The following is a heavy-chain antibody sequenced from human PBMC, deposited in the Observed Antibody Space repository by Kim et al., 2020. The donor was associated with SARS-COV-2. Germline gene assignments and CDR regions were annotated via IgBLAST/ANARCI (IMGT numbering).Heavy chain of an antibody. V-gene: IGHV1-2*02. Sequence: YAQKFQGRVTMTRDTSISTAYMELSRLRSDDTAVYYCARESVSVVGATTNWGQGTLVTVSS. CDR3: ARESVSVVGATTN. J-gene: IGHJ4*02. D-gene: IGHD1-26*01.